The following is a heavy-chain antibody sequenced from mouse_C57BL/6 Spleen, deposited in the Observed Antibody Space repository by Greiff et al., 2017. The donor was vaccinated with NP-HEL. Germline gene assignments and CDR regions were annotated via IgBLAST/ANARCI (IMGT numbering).Heavy chain of an antibody. Sequence: QVQLKESGPGLVQPSQSLSITCTVSGFSLTSYGVHWVRQSPGKGLEWLGVIWSGGSTDYNAAFISRLSISKDNSKSQVFFKMNSLQADDTAIYYCARWLRRGGNYAMDYWGQGTSVTVSS. J-gene: IGHJ4*01. D-gene: IGHD2-2*01. V-gene: IGHV2-2*01. CDR3: ARWLRRGGNYAMDY. CDR2: IWSGGST. CDR1: GFSLTSYG.